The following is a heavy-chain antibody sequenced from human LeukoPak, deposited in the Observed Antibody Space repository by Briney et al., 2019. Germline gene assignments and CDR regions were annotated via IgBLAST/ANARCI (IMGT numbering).Heavy chain of an antibody. D-gene: IGHD5-18*01. V-gene: IGHV4-39*01. CDR3: VRHWGYXYGYVY. Sequence: SETLSLTCSVSGGSINTRGNYWGWIRQPPGKGLECIGSMYYSGSTYYNPPLRSRITMSVDTSKNQVSLKLSSVTAADTAVYYCVRHWGYXYGYVYWGQGVLVTVSS. CDR2: MYYSGST. J-gene: IGHJ4*02. CDR1: GGSINTRGNY.